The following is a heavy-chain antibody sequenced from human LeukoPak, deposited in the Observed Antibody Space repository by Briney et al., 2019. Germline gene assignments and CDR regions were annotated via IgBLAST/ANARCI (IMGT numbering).Heavy chain of an antibody. CDR2: IGATGSTA. V-gene: IGHV3-23*01. J-gene: IGHJ3*02. CDR1: GFTINSNY. CDR3: AKRRIEGHESFDI. Sequence: PGGSLRLSCPASGFTINSNYMSWARQAPGKGLEWVSVIGATGSTAFYTDSVKGRFTISRDNSINTLFLQMNSVRAEDTAVYCCAKRRIEGHESFDIWGQGTMVTVSS.